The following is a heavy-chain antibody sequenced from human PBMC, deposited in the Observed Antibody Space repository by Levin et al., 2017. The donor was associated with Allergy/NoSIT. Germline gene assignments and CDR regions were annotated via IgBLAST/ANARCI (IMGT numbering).Heavy chain of an antibody. J-gene: IGHJ3*02. Sequence: SQTLSLTCTVSGGSISSYYWSWIRQPAGKGLEWIGRIYTSGSTNYNPSLKSRVTMSVDTSKNQFSLKLSSVTAADTAVYYCARDGAYCTNGVCWPNAFDIWGQGTMVTVSS. CDR3: ARDGAYCTNGVCWPNAFDI. D-gene: IGHD2-8*01. CDR2: IYTSGST. V-gene: IGHV4-4*07. CDR1: GGSISSYY.